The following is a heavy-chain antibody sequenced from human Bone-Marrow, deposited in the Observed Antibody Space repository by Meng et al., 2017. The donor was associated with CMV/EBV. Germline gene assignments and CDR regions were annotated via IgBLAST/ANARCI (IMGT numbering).Heavy chain of an antibody. CDR1: GFSLSTSGVG. V-gene: IGHV2-5*02. Sequence: QITLKESGPTLVKPTQTLTLPCTFSGFSLSTSGVGVGWIRQPPGKALEWLALIYWDDDKRYSPSLKRRLTITKDTSRNQVVLTMTNMDPVDTATYYCARVDTAMMFDAWGQGTLVTVSS. J-gene: IGHJ5*02. CDR2: IYWDDDK. CDR3: ARVDTAMMFDA. D-gene: IGHD5-18*01.